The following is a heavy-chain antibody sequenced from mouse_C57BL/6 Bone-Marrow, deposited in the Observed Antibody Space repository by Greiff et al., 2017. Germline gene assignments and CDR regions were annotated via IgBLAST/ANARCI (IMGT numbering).Heavy chain of an antibody. CDR3: ARDYPYAMDY. Sequence: QVQLQQPGAELVMPGASVKLSCKASGYTFTSYWMHWVKQRPGQGLEWIGEIDPSDIYTNYNQKFKGKSTLTVDKSSSTAYMQLSSLTSEDSAVYYCARDYPYAMDYWGQGTSVTVSS. V-gene: IGHV1-69*01. CDR1: GYTFTSYW. J-gene: IGHJ4*01. CDR2: IDPSDIYT. D-gene: IGHD2-4*01.